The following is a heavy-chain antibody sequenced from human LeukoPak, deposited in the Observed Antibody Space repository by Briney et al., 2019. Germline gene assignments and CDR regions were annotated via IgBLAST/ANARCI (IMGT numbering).Heavy chain of an antibody. J-gene: IGHJ6*02. V-gene: IGHV1-18*01. CDR1: GGTFSSYA. CDR3: AREETHHVYYGMDV. D-gene: IGHD1-14*01. Sequence: ASVKVSCKASGGTFSSYAISWERQAPGQGLEWMGWISAYNGNTNYAQKVQGRVTMTTDTSTSTAYMELRSLRSDDTAVYYCAREETHHVYYGMDVWGQGTMVTVSS. CDR2: ISAYNGNT.